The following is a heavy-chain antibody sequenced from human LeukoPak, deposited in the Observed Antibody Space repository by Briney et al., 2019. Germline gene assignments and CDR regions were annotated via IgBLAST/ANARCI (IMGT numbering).Heavy chain of an antibody. CDR3: ARISHSGPY. J-gene: IGHJ4*02. CDR1: GYTFTDYF. D-gene: IGHD3-10*01. CDR2: IKANSGGT. V-gene: IGHV1-2*02. Sequence: GASVKVSCKASGYTFTDYFIHWVRQAPGHGLEWMGWIKANSGGTHYAQKFQGRVTMTRDTSISTAYMELRRLRSDDTAVYYCARISHSGPYWGQGILVTVSS.